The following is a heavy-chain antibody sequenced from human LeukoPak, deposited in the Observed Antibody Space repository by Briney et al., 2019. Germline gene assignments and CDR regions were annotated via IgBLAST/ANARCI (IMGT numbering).Heavy chain of an antibody. V-gene: IGHV4-59*12. CDR3: ARDPSSSGSGWVAFDI. J-gene: IGHJ3*02. CDR2: IYHSGST. Sequence: SETLSLTCTVSGGSINSYYWSWIRQPPGKGLEYIGYIYHSGSTNYNPSLKSRVTISVDTSKNQFSLKVSSVTAADTAVYYCARDPSSSGSGWVAFDIWGQGTMVTVSS. CDR1: GGSINSYY. D-gene: IGHD6-19*01.